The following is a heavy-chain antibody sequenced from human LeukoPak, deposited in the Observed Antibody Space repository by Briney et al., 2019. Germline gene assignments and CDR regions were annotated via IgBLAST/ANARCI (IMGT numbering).Heavy chain of an antibody. CDR1: GGSINSYY. D-gene: IGHD2-8*01. CDR3: TSGGMVSGDY. CDR2: IYYSGST. Sequence: PSETLSLTCTISGGSINSYYCSWFRQPPGKGLEWIGYIYYSGSTNYNPSLKSRVTISRDTSKNQFSLKLRSVTAADTAVYYCTSGGMVSGDYWGHGTLVTVSS. J-gene: IGHJ4*01. V-gene: IGHV4-59*01.